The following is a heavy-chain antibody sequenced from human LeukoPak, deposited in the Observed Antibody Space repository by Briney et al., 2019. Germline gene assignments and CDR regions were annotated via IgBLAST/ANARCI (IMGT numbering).Heavy chain of an antibody. V-gene: IGHV3-48*01. CDR1: GFTFGYYG. D-gene: IGHD6-19*01. Sequence: GGSLRLSCAASGFTFGYYGMNWVRQAPGKGLEWISYISSGSGTIYYADSVKGRFSISRDDAKSSLYLQVNSLRVEDTAVFYCARVASAWADDYWGQGALVTVSS. CDR2: ISSGSGTI. J-gene: IGHJ4*02. CDR3: ARVASAWADDY.